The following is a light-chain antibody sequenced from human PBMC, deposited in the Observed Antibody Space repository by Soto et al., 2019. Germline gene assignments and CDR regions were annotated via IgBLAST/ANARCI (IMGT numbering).Light chain of an antibody. Sequence: DIQMTQSPSTLSASVGDRVTITCRASQTISSWLAWYQQKPGKAPKLLIYKASTLKSGVPSRFSGSGSGTEFTLTIRSLQPDDFATYYCQQYNSFSWTFGQGTKVDI. CDR1: QTISSW. J-gene: IGKJ1*01. CDR3: QQYNSFSWT. CDR2: KAS. V-gene: IGKV1-5*03.